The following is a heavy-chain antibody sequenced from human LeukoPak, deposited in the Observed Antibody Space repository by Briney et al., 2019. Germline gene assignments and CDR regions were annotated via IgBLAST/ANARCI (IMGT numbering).Heavy chain of an antibody. CDR2: MNPNSGNT. V-gene: IGHV1-8*03. D-gene: IGHD2-2*01. CDR3: ARNRCSSTTCYPSYMDV. CDR1: GYTFTSYD. J-gene: IGHJ6*03. Sequence: GASVKVSCKASGYTFTSYDINWVRQATGQGLEWMGWMNPNSGNTGYAQKFQGRVTITRNTSISTAYMELSSLRSEDTAVYYCARNRCSSTTCYPSYMDVWGKGTTVTVSS.